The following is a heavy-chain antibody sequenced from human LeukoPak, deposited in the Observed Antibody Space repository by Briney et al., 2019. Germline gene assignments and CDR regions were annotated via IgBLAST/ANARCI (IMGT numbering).Heavy chain of an antibody. CDR3: ANAMTGVLHGWYQVY. J-gene: IGHJ4*02. D-gene: IGHD2-8*01. Sequence: GGSLRLSCAASGFTFSSYAMSWVRQAPRKGLEWVSAISGSGGSTYYADSVKGRFTISRDNSKNTLYLQMNSLRAEDTAVYYCANAMTGVLHGWYQVYWCQGTLVTVSS. V-gene: IGHV3-23*01. CDR1: GFTFSSYA. CDR2: ISGSGGST.